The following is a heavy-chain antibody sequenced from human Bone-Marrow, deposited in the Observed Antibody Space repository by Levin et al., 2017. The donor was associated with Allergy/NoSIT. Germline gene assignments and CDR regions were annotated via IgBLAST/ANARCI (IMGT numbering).Heavy chain of an antibody. CDR3: ARDPRPRIAVADDAFDI. Sequence: GSLRLSCTVSGGSISSSSYYWGWIRQPPGKGLEWIGSIYYSGSTYYNPSLKSRVTISVDTSKNQFSLKLSSVTAADTAVYYCARDPRPRIAVADDAFDIWGQGTMVTVSS. V-gene: IGHV4-39*07. CDR1: GGSISSSSYY. CDR2: IYYSGST. J-gene: IGHJ3*02. D-gene: IGHD6-19*01.